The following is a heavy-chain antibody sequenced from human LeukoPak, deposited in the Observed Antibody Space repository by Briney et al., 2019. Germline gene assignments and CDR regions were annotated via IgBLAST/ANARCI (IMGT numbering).Heavy chain of an antibody. CDR3: TRAVAGHPD. CDR2: INHSGYT. Sequence: PSETLSLTCAASGVPFSNYYWSWVRQSPSQGLEWIGEINHSGYTNYNPSLKSRVTMSIDTSKNQFPLKLTSVTAADAGVYYCTRAVAGHPDWGQGTLVTVSS. CDR1: GVPFSNYY. J-gene: IGHJ4*02. D-gene: IGHD6-19*01. V-gene: IGHV4-34*01.